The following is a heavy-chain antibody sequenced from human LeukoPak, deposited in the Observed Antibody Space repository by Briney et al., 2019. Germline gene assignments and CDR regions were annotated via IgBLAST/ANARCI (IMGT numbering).Heavy chain of an antibody. V-gene: IGHV3-53*01. CDR1: GFTVSSNY. CDR3: TTLPTVVIEDRGPIPFDF. Sequence: GGSLRLSCAASGFTVSSNYMSWVRQAPGKGLEWVSVIYSGGSTYYADSVKGRSTISRDNSKNTLYLQMNSLRAEDTAVYYCTTLPTVVIEDRGPIPFDFWGQGTLVTVSS. CDR2: IYSGGST. J-gene: IGHJ4*02. D-gene: IGHD3-22*01.